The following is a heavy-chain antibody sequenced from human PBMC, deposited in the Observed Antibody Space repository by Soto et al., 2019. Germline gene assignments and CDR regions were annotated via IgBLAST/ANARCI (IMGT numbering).Heavy chain of an antibody. J-gene: IGHJ5*02. CDR3: ARDREYCSSTSCYTNWFDP. Sequence: ASVKVSCKASGYTFTSYGISWVRQAPGQGLEWMGWISAYNGNTNYAQKHQGRVTITTDKSTSTAYMELSSLRSEDTAVYYCARDREYCSSTSCYTNWFDPWGQGTLVTVSS. D-gene: IGHD2-2*02. V-gene: IGHV1-18*01. CDR2: ISAYNGNT. CDR1: GYTFTSYG.